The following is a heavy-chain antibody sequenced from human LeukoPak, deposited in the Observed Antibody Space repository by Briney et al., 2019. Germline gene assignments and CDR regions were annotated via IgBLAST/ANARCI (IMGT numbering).Heavy chain of an antibody. D-gene: IGHD4-23*01. CDR3: ILTTVATSIEY. CDR2: IHNTVRI. Sequence: GGSLRLSCAVSGLTVNNNYFNWVRQAPGKGLEWVSVIHNTVRIHYADSVNGRFTISSDTSKNTVYLQMNGLRAEDTAVYYCILTTVATSIEYWGPGTLVTVSP. V-gene: IGHV3-53*01. CDR1: GLTVNNNY. J-gene: IGHJ4*02.